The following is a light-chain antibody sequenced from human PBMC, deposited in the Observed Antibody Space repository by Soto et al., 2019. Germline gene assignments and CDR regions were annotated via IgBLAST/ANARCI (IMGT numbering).Light chain of an antibody. CDR3: QHFGSSPLFT. CDR2: GAS. CDR1: QSVSSNY. Sequence: EIVLTQSPGTLSLSPGEKATLSCRASQSVSSNYIVWYQQKPGQAPRLLIYGASSRATGIPDRFSGSGSGTDFILTISRLEPEDFAVYYCQHFGSSPLFTFGPGTKVDVK. V-gene: IGKV3-20*01. J-gene: IGKJ3*01.